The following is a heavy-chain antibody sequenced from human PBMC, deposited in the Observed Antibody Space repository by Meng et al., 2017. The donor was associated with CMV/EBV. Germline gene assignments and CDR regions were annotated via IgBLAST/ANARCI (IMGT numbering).Heavy chain of an antibody. D-gene: IGHD3-10*01. CDR1: GGSFSGHY. CDR3: ASATGDYGSGSYYNDDFRYYYYALDV. Sequence: GSLRLSCAPYGGSFSGHYWSLIRQPPGKGLEWIGYIYYSGNTNHNPSLKSRVTMSVDTSKNQFSLKVSSVTAADTAVYYCASATGDYGSGSYYNDDFRYYYYALDVWGQGTTVTVSS. CDR2: IYYSGNT. V-gene: IGHV4-59*11. J-gene: IGHJ6*02.